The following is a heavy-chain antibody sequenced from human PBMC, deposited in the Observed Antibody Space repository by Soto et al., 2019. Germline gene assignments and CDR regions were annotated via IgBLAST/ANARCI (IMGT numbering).Heavy chain of an antibody. D-gene: IGHD5-18*01. CDR3: ARILGYSYGYQAFFDY. CDR2: IYPGDFDT. CDR1: GYNLNSYW. V-gene: IGHV5-51*01. J-gene: IGHJ4*02. Sequence: GESLKISRTGSGYNLNSYWIGWVRPMPRKGLEWMGIIYPGDFDTRYSQSFQGHLTMSVDKSINTAYLQWSSLETSDTAMYYCARILGYSYGYQAFFDYWGQGTPVTVS.